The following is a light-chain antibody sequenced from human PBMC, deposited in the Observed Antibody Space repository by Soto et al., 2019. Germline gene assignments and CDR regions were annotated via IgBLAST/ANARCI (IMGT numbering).Light chain of an antibody. CDR1: QGISSY. CDR2: AAS. V-gene: IGKV1-9*01. CDR3: QRLNSYPIT. Sequence: IQLTQSPSSLSASVGDRVNITCRASQGISSYLAWYQQKPGKAPKLLIYAASTLQSGLPSRFSGSGSGTDFILTISSLQPEDFATYYCQRLNSYPITFGQGTRLEIK. J-gene: IGKJ5*01.